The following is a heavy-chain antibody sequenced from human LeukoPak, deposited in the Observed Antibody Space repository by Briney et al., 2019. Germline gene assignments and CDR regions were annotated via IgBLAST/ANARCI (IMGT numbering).Heavy chain of an antibody. V-gene: IGHV3-23*01. J-gene: IGHJ4*02. CDR2: ISGSGRSI. CDR1: GFSFSSYA. CDR3: AKGADPDTHCSSTSCFLIYYFDF. D-gene: IGHD2-2*01. Sequence: GGSLRLSCAASGFSFSSYALSCVRQAPGKGLEWVSGISGSGRSIYYADSVKGRFTTSRDNSKNTLYLEMDSLRAEDTAVYSCAKGADPDTHCSSTSCFLIYYFDFWGQGTLVTVSS.